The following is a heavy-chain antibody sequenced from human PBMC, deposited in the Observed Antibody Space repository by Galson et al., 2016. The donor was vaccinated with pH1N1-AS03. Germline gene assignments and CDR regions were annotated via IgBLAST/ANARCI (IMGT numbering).Heavy chain of an antibody. V-gene: IGHV1-18*01. D-gene: IGHD3-10*01. J-gene: IGHJ3*01. CDR2: ISAISGNT. CDR3: GSRLRGGVGFRDAFDF. CDR1: GYTVTTYG. Sequence: SVKVSCKASGYTVTTYGITWVRRAPGQGLEWMGWISAISGNTYYAQSLQGRVTISIDTSTTTVYMELRNLGADDAAVYYCGSRLRGGVGFRDAFDFWGQGTLLTVSS.